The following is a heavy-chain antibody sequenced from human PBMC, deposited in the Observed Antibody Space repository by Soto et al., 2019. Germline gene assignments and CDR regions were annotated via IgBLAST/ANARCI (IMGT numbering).Heavy chain of an antibody. Sequence: QLQLQESGPGLVKPSETLSLTCTVSGGSISSSSYYWGWIRQPPGKGLGWIGSIYYSGSTYYNTSLKSRVTISVDTSKKQFSLKLSSVTAADTAVYYCATLWGQDWGQGTLVTVSS. CDR3: ATLWGQD. V-gene: IGHV4-39*01. CDR1: GGSISSSSYY. CDR2: IYYSGST. D-gene: IGHD3-10*01. J-gene: IGHJ4*02.